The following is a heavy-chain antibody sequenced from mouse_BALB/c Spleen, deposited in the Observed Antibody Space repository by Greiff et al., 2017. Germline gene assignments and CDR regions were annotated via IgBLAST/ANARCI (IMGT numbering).Heavy chain of an antibody. CDR3: KAWRGRRDVFAY. J-gene: IGHJ3*01. CDR1: GFNFKDYY. D-gene: IGHD3-3*01. Sequence: VQLQQSGAELVRSGASVKLSCTASGFNFKDYYMHWVKQRPEQGLEWIGWIDPENGDTNYAPKFKGKATMTADTSSNTAYLQLSSLTAEDTAVYYCKAWRGRRDVFAYWGQGTLVTVSA. V-gene: IGHV14-4*02. CDR2: IDPENGDT.